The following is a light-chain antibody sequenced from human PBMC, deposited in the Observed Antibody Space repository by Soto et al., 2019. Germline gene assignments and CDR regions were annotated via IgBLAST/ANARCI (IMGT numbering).Light chain of an antibody. CDR1: QTVSSY. J-gene: IGKJ2*01. Sequence: EIVLTQSPATLSLSPGERATLSCRASQTVSSYLAWYQQKPGQAPRLLIYDVSKRATGIPARFSGSGSGTDFTLTISSLEPEDFAVYYCQQRSNWPPATFGQGTKLEIK. CDR2: DVS. V-gene: IGKV3-11*01. CDR3: QQRSNWPPAT.